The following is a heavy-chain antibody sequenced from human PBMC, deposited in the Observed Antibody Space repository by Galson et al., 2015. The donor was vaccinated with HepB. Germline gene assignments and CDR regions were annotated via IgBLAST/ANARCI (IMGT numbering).Heavy chain of an antibody. CDR3: ARGTVVTSYDAFDI. CDR2: ISSISSTI. V-gene: IGHV3-48*02. CDR1: GFTFSSYS. Sequence: SLRLSCAASGFTFSSYSMNWVRQAPGKGPEWVSYISSISSTIYYADSVKGRFTISRDNAKKSLYLQLSSLRDEDTAVYYCARGTVVTSYDAFDIWGQGTKVIVSS. J-gene: IGHJ3*02. D-gene: IGHD4-23*01.